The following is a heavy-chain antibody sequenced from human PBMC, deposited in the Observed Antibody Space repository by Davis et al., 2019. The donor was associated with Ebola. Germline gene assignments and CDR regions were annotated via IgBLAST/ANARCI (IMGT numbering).Heavy chain of an antibody. CDR2: INHSGTT. Sequence: SETLSLTCAVYGGSFSGYYWSWIRQPPGKGLEWIGEINHSGTTNYNPSLTSRVPISVNTSKNQFSLKLSSVTAADTAVYYCTRGSTVATDYWGKGTLVTVSS. CDR3: TRGSTVATDY. D-gene: IGHD4-17*01. CDR1: GGSFSGYY. J-gene: IGHJ4*02. V-gene: IGHV4-34*01.